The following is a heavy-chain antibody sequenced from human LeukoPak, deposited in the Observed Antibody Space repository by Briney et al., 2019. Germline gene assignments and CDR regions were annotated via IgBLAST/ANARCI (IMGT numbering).Heavy chain of an antibody. Sequence: KSSETLSLTCSVSGFSISSGYHWGWIRQPPGKGLEWIGSIYHTGSTYYNPSLKSRVTISVDTSKNQFSLRLSSVTAADTAVYYCARYSSSWYTLGFWGQGTLVTVSS. D-gene: IGHD6-13*01. CDR1: GFSISSGYH. J-gene: IGHJ4*02. CDR2: IYHTGST. CDR3: ARYSSSWYTLGF. V-gene: IGHV4-38-2*02.